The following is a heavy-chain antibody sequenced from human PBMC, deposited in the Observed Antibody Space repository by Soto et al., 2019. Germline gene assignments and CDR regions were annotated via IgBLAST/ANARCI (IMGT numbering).Heavy chain of an antibody. Sequence: QVHLVQSGAEVKKPGASVKVSCKTSGYTFSAYYMHWVRQAPGQGLEWMGWINPKSGGTLYAQKFQGRVTMTRDTSISKAYMELSRLRSDDTAVYYCARGGTFAYDTSGYSVYWGQGTLVTVYS. J-gene: IGHJ4*02. CDR2: INPKSGGT. V-gene: IGHV1-2*02. CDR1: GYTFSAYY. CDR3: ARGGTFAYDTSGYSVY. D-gene: IGHD3-22*01.